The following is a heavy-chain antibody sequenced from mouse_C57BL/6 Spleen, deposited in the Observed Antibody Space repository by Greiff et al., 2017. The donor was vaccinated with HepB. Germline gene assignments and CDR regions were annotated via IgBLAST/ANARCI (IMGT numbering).Heavy chain of an antibody. CDR1: GYTFTSYW. Sequence: VPLQQPGAELVKPGASVKMSCKASGYTFTSYWITWVKQRPGQGLEWIGDIYPGSGSTNYNEKFKSKATLTVDTSSSTAYMQLSSLTSEDSAVYYCARSWDRDAMDYWGQGTSVTVSS. V-gene: IGHV1-55*01. D-gene: IGHD4-1*01. CDR2: IYPGSGST. CDR3: ARSWDRDAMDY. J-gene: IGHJ4*01.